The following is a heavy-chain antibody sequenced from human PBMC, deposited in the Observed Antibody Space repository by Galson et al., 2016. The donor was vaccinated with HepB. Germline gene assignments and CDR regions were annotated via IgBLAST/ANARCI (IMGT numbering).Heavy chain of an antibody. Sequence: SVKVSCKASGYTFRRYGINWVRQAPGRGLEWMGWINPYRGNTNYAQKVQGRVTLTTDTSTNTAYLELRSLKSDDTAVYYCARQQEGIDTILDNWGQGTLVTVS. V-gene: IGHV1-18*01. J-gene: IGHJ4*02. CDR3: ARQQEGIDTILDN. D-gene: IGHD5-18*01. CDR1: GYTFRRYG. CDR2: INPYRGNT.